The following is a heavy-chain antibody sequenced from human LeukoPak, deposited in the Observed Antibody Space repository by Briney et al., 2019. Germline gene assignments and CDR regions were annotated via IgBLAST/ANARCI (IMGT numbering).Heavy chain of an antibody. CDR3: ARESVLYISSFFDY. Sequence: SETLSLTCTVSGGSISSYYWSRIRQPPGKGLEWIGYIYYSGSTNYNPSLKSRVTISVDTSKNQFSLKLSSVTAADTAVYYCARESVLYISSFFDYWGQGTLVTVSS. CDR2: IYYSGST. J-gene: IGHJ4*02. V-gene: IGHV4-59*01. CDR1: GGSISSYY. D-gene: IGHD6-6*01.